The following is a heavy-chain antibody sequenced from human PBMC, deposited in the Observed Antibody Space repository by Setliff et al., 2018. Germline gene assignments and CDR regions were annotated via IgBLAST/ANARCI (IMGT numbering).Heavy chain of an antibody. CDR1: GGSISSSSYY. V-gene: IGHV4-39*07. D-gene: IGHD3-3*01. CDR2: VNHSGST. J-gene: IGHJ6*03. Sequence: PSETLSLTCTVSGGSISSSSYYWGWIRQPPGKGLEWIGEVNHSGSTNYNPSLKSRVTISVDTSKNQFSLKLSSVTAADTAVYYCASGPTTQNPYYDFWSGYYYYMDVWGKGTTVTVSS. CDR3: ASGPTTQNPYYDFWSGYYYYMDV.